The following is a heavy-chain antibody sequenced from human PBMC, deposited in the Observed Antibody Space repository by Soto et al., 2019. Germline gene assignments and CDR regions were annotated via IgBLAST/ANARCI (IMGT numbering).Heavy chain of an antibody. CDR2: MNAKRGDT. Sequence: ASLKISCKASGYNFRDLDINWLRQASGQGPEWMGWMNAKRGDTFFPQRFRGKFNMTWDTSLSTAYMEVGSLTSHDTAIYYCERGNPFYYACFDVWGQVXTVT. J-gene: IGHJ6*02. CDR3: ERGNPFYYACFDV. V-gene: IGHV1-8*01. D-gene: IGHD3-22*01. CDR1: GYNFRDLD.